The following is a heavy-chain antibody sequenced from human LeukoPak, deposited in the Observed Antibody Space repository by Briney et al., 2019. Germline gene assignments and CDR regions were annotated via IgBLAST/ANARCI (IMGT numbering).Heavy chain of an antibody. CDR2: ISAYNGDT. CDR1: GYTFTNYG. Sequence: ASVKVSCKASGYTFTNYGITWVRQAPGQGLEWMGWISAYNGDTNYAQRFQGRITMTTDTSTTTAYMELRSLRSDDTAVYYCAALGDVLRLFPLISLDGMDVWGQGTTVTVSS. CDR3: AALGDVLRLFPLISLDGMDV. J-gene: IGHJ6*02. D-gene: IGHD3-3*01. V-gene: IGHV1-18*01.